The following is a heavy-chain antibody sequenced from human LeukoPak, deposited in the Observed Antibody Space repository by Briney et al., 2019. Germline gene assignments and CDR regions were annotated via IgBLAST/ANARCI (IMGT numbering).Heavy chain of an antibody. Sequence: SETLSLTCTVSGGSISSYYWSWIRQPPGKGLEWIGYIYYSGSTNYNPSLKGRVTISVDTSKNQFSLQLSSVTAADTAVYYCARALVFNYYDFWSGYYHWFDPWGQGTLVTVSS. CDR3: ARALVFNYYDFWSGYYHWFDP. V-gene: IGHV4-59*01. J-gene: IGHJ5*02. D-gene: IGHD3-3*01. CDR1: GGSISSYY. CDR2: IYYSGST.